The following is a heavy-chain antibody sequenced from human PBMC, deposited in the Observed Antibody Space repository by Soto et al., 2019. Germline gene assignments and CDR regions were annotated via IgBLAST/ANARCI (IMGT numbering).Heavy chain of an antibody. J-gene: IGHJ3*02. CDR3: AREYCSSTSCYRYAFDI. V-gene: IGHV4-59*01. CDR2: IYYSGST. CDR1: GGSISSYY. D-gene: IGHD2-2*01. Sequence: SETLSLTCTVSGGSISSYYWSWIRQPPGKGLEWIGYIYYSGSTNYNPSLKSRVTISVDTSKNQFSLKLSSVTAADTAVYYCAREYCSSTSCYRYAFDIWGQGTMVTVSS.